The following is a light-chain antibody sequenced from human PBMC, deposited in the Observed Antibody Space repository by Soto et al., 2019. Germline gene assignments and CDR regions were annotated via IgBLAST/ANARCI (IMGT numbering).Light chain of an antibody. V-gene: IGLV1-47*01. CDR2: RNN. J-gene: IGLJ3*02. CDR1: RSNIGRNF. CDR3: AAWDDTLDAQV. Sequence: QSVLTQSPSASGTPGQRVTISCSGSRSNIGRNFAYWYQHVPGPAPRLLIQRNNERPSVVPDRFSGSKSGTSVSLAISGLRSEDEATYYCAAWDDTLDAQVFGGGTKLTVL.